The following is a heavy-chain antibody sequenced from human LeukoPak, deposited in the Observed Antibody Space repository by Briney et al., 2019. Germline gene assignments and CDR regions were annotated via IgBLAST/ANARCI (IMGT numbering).Heavy chain of an antibody. J-gene: IGHJ4*02. CDR1: GFTFSSYS. CDR3: ATEMYYDFWSDSDY. Sequence: GGSLRLSCAASGFTFSSYSMNWVRQAPGKGLEWVSSISSSSSYIYYAGSVKGRFTISRDNAKNSLYLQMNSLRAEDTAVYYCATEMYYDFWSDSDYWGQGTLVTVSS. CDR2: ISSSSSYI. V-gene: IGHV3-21*01. D-gene: IGHD3-3*01.